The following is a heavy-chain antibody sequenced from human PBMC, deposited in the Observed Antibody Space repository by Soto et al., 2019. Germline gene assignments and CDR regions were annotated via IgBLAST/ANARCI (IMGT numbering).Heavy chain of an antibody. J-gene: IGHJ4*02. CDR3: ARSVAGHFDY. D-gene: IGHD6-19*01. V-gene: IGHV3-48*02. CDR1: GFRFSIYS. Sequence: EVQLVESGGGLVQPGGSLRLSCAASGFRFSIYSMNWVRQAPGKGLEWSAYITSDIRTIKYADSVKGRFTISRDNDKNLVYLQMNSMRDEDTAVYYCARSVAGHFDYWGQGTVVTVST. CDR2: ITSDIRTI.